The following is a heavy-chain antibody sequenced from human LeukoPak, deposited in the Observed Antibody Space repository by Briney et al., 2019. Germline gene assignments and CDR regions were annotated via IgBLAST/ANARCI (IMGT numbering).Heavy chain of an antibody. CDR1: GGSFSGYY. J-gene: IGHJ6*03. V-gene: IGHV4-34*01. CDR3: ARLPNSYYYYMDV. Sequence: SETLSLTCAVYGGSFSGYYWSWIRQPPGKGLEWIGEINHSGSTNYNPSLKSRVTISVDTSKNQFSLKLSSVTAADTAVYYCARLPNSYYYYMDVWGKGTTVTVSS. CDR2: INHSGST.